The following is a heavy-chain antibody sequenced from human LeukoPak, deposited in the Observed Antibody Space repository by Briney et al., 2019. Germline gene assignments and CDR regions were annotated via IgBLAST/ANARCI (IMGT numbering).Heavy chain of an antibody. CDR3: AKGVWRGMDV. CDR2: ISYDGSNK. Sequence: GRSLRLSCAASGFTFSNYGMHWVRQAPGKGLEWVAVISYDGSNKYYVDSVKGRFTISRDNSKSTLYLQMNSLRAEDTAVYYCAKGVWRGMDVWGQGTTVTVSS. D-gene: IGHD1-1*01. V-gene: IGHV3-30*18. J-gene: IGHJ6*02. CDR1: GFTFSNYG.